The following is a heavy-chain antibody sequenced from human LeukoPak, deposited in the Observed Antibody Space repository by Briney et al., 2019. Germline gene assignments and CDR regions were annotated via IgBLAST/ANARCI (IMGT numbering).Heavy chain of an antibody. CDR2: VCGGGGST. CDR3: AKKRTGSCYSGVAY. D-gene: IGHD2-15*01. V-gene: IGHV3-23*01. Sequence: PGGSLRLSCATSGFTFSTYAMSWVRQAPGKGLEWVSDVCGGGGSTYYADSVKGRFTISRDNSNSTLYLQMNSLGAEDTAIYYCAKKRTGSCYSGVAYWGQGTLVIVSS. CDR1: GFTFSTYA. J-gene: IGHJ4*02.